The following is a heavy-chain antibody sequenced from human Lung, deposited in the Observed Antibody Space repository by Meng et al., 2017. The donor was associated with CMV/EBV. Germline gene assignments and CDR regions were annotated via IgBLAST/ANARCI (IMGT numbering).Heavy chain of an antibody. D-gene: IGHD2-2*01. Sequence: XVXVSXXASGDTFSSYAISWVRQAPGQGLEWMGGIIPIFGKANYAQKFQGRVTITTDESTSTAYMELSSLRSEDTAVYYCAREGGCSSTSCYYYYGMDVWGQGTXVTVSS. CDR2: IIPIFGKA. J-gene: IGHJ6*02. CDR3: AREGGCSSTSCYYYYGMDV. CDR1: GDTFSSYA. V-gene: IGHV1-69*05.